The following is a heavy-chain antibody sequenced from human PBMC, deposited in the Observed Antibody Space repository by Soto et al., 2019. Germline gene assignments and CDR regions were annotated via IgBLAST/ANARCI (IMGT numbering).Heavy chain of an antibody. CDR3: AKDRGAGGNSAFYFDF. CDR1: GLKFSNYA. J-gene: IGHJ4*02. Sequence: GSLKLSFEGSGLKFSNYAMSWVRPAPGKGLEWVSHIMATVDCRYYADCVRARFTISRDNSHSKLYLQVHSLTAEEMAVYYGAKDRGAGGNSAFYFDFWGQGAQVTVSS. V-gene: IGHV3-23*01. D-gene: IGHD3-16*01. CDR2: IMATVDCR.